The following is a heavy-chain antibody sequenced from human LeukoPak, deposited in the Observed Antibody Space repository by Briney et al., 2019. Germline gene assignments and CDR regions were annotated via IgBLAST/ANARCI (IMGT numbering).Heavy chain of an antibody. CDR2: IYYSGST. D-gene: IGHD6-13*01. J-gene: IGHJ4*02. Sequence: SETLSLTCTVSGGSISSYYWSWIRQPPGKGLEWIGYIYYSGSTNYNPSLKSRVTISVDTSKNQFSLKLSSVTAADTAVYYCARFVAYSSSWSPLDYWGQGTLVTVSS. CDR1: GGSISSYY. V-gene: IGHV4-59*01. CDR3: ARFVAYSSSWSPLDY.